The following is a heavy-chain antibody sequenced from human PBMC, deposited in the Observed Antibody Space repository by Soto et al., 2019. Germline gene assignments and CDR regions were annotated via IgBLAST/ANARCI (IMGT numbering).Heavy chain of an antibody. CDR2: INHTGGT. CDR3: ATRITVFGLLIPPFDP. CDR1: GGSVNGYY. J-gene: IGHJ5*02. D-gene: IGHD3-3*01. Sequence: QVHLQQWGAGLLKPSETLSLTCAVYGGSVNGYYWNWIRQPPGKGLEWMGEINHTGGTHYNPSLKSRVTMSVDTSENQSALRLSSVTAADTAIYYCATRITVFGLLIPPFDPWGQGTQVTVSS. V-gene: IGHV4-34*02.